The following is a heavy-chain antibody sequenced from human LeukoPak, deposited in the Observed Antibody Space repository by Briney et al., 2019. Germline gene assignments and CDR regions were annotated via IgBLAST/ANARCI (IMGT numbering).Heavy chain of an antibody. V-gene: IGHV3-11*04. CDR3: ASGGSSGWIDF. Sequence: KPGGSLRLSCAASRFTFSDYYMSWIRQAPGKGLEWVSYISNSGSTKYYADSVKGRFTISRDSAKKLLYLQMNSLRADDTAVYYCASGGSSGWIDFWGQGTLVTVSS. CDR2: ISNSGSTK. J-gene: IGHJ4*02. CDR1: RFTFSDYY. D-gene: IGHD6-19*01.